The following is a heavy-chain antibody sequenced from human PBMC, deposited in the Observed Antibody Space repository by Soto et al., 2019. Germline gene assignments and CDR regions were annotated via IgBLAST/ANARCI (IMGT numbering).Heavy chain of an antibody. CDR2: IDSAGDA. V-gene: IGHV3-13*01. CDR1: GFTFSSHD. J-gene: IGHJ5*02. CDR3: ARGGLLGVSGNRFDI. Sequence: EVPLVESGGGLVQPGGSLRLSCAASGFTFSSHDMHWVRQVTGKGLEWVSGIDSAGDAKYPASVKGRFTISRENAKNSLHLQINSLGAGDMAVDYCARGGLLGVSGNRFDIRGQGTLVTVSS. D-gene: IGHD3-10*01.